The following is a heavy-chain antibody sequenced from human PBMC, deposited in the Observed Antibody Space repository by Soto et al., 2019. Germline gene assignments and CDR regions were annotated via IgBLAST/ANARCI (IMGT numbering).Heavy chain of an antibody. Sequence: QVQLVQSGAEVKKPGASVKVSCKASGYTFTSYGISWVRQAPGQGLEWMGWISAYNGNTNYAQKLQGRVTMTTDTSTSTAYLELRSPRSDDTAVYYCARDSYFFDSSGYYEPDYWGQGTLVTVSS. V-gene: IGHV1-18*01. CDR2: ISAYNGNT. D-gene: IGHD3-22*01. J-gene: IGHJ4*02. CDR3: ARDSYFFDSSGYYEPDY. CDR1: GYTFTSYG.